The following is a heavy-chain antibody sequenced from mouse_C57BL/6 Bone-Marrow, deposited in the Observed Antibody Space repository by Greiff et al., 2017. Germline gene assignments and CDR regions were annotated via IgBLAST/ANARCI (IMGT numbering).Heavy chain of an antibody. CDR3: ARGPLYGSNFAY. CDR1: GFSLSTFGMG. D-gene: IGHD1-1*01. CDR2: TWRDDDK. V-gene: IGHV8-8*01. J-gene: IGHJ2*01. Sequence: QVPLKESGPGILQPSQTLSLTCSFSGFSLSTFGMGVGWLRQPSGKGLDWLAHTWRDDDKYYNPALKSRLTISKDTSKNPVFLKIANVDTADTATYYCARGPLYGSNFAYWGQGTTLTVSS.